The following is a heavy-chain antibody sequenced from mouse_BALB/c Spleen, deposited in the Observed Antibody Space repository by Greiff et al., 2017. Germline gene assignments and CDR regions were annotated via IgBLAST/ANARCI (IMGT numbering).Heavy chain of an antibody. V-gene: IGHV5-6-5*01. CDR3: ERGWLLREKAMDD. J-gene: IGHJ4*01. CDR1: GFTFSSYA. CDR2: ISSGGST. Sequence: VKLMESGGGLVKPGGSLKLSCAASGFTFSSYAMSWVRQTPEKRLVWVASISSGGSTYYPASVKGRFTISRDNARNILYLQMSSLRSEDTAMYYCERGWLLREKAMDDWGQGTSVTVAS. D-gene: IGHD2-3*01.